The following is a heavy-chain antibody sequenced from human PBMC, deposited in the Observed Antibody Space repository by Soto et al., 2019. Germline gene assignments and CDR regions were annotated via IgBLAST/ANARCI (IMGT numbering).Heavy chain of an antibody. CDR2: ISSTAGRTS. CDR3: AKGVLSFHYGMEV. D-gene: IGHD3-10*01. CDR1: GFTFNTYP. Sequence: LRLSCATSGFTFNTYPMTWVRQAPGKGLEWVASISSTAGRTSSYADSVKGRFAISRDFSDNSVYLEMNNLRVDDTAVYFCAKGVLSFHYGMEVWGQGTTVTVSS. J-gene: IGHJ6*02. V-gene: IGHV3-23*01.